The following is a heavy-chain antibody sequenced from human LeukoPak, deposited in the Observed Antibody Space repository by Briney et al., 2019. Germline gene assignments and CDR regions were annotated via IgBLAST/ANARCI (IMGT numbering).Heavy chain of an antibody. CDR3: TRGDGRGRSDGAI. CDR1: GFTFSNHW. CDR2: MNVDGSDK. J-gene: IGHJ4*02. V-gene: IGHV3-7*04. D-gene: IGHD5-18*01. Sequence: GWSLRLSCGASGFTFSNHWMGWVRQAPENGLEWVAIMNVDGSDKYHLDSVKGRFTISRDNAKNTLYRQMNSLRVEDTTLYYCTRGDGRGRSDGAIWGPGTLVTVSS.